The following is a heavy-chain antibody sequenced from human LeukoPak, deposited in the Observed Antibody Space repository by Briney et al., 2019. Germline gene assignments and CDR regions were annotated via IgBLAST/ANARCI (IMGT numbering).Heavy chain of an antibody. CDR3: TTEEHYYDSSGYPTLSHFDY. CDR1: GFTFSSYG. J-gene: IGHJ4*02. V-gene: IGHV3-30*03. Sequence: GGSLRLSCAASGFTFSSYGMHWVRQAPGKGLEWVAVISYDGSNKYYADSVKGRFTISRDNSKNTLYLQMNSLKTEDTAVYYCTTEEHYYDSSGYPTLSHFDYWGQGTLVTVSS. D-gene: IGHD3-22*01. CDR2: ISYDGSNK.